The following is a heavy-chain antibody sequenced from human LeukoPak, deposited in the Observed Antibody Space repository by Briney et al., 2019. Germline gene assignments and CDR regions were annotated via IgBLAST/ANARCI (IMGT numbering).Heavy chain of an antibody. CDR2: IYYSGST. J-gene: IGHJ4*02. CDR1: GGSISSGDYY. Sequence: SETLSLTCTVSGGSISSGDYYWSWIRQPPGKGLEWIGYIYYSGSTYYNPSLKGRVTISVDTSKNQFSLKLSSVTAADTAVYYCARGVISLGAGGYCSSTSCTTFDYWGQGTLVTVSS. V-gene: IGHV4-30-4*01. CDR3: ARGVISLGAGGYCSSTSCTTFDY. D-gene: IGHD2-2*01.